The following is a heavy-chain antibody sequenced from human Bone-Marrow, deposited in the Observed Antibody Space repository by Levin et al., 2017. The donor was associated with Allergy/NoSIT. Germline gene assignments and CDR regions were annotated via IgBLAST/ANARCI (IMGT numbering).Heavy chain of an antibody. CDR3: GKDGNYYGSGRGWFDP. Sequence: ASVKVSCKTSGYTFTDYYIHWVRQAPGQGLEWMGWINPKSGGTNYAQKFQGRVTMTRDTSISIAYMELSSLRSDDTAIYYCGKDGNYYGSGRGWFDPWGQGTLVTVSS. CDR2: INPKSGGT. CDR1: GYTFTDYY. V-gene: IGHV1-2*02. D-gene: IGHD3-10*01. J-gene: IGHJ5*02.